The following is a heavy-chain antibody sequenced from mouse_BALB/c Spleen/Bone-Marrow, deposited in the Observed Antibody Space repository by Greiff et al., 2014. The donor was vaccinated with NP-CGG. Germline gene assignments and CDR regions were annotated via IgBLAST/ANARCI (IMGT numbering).Heavy chain of an antibody. J-gene: IGHJ3*01. CDR3: ASYYYGSSSFAY. CDR1: GFNIKDTY. CDR2: IDPANGNT. D-gene: IGHD1-1*01. V-gene: IGHV14-3*02. Sequence: EVKLVESGAELVKPGASVKLSCTASGFNIKDTYMHWVKQRPEQGLEWIGRIDPANGNTKYDPKFQGKATITADTSSNTAYLQLSSLTSEDTAVYYCASYYYGSSSFAYWGHGTLVTVSA.